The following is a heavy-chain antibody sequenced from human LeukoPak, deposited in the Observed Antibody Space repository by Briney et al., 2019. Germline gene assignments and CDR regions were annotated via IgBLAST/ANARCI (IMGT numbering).Heavy chain of an antibody. CDR2: ISYDGSNK. D-gene: IGHD4-17*01. V-gene: IGHV3-30-3*01. CDR3: AREVGGDYVFDY. CDR1: GFTFSNYA. J-gene: IGHJ4*02. Sequence: PGGSLRLSCAASGFTFSNYAMHWVRQAPGKGLEWVAVISYDGSNKYYADSVKGRFTISRDNSKNTLFLQMNSLTTEDTAVYYCAREVGGDYVFDYWGQGTLVTVSS.